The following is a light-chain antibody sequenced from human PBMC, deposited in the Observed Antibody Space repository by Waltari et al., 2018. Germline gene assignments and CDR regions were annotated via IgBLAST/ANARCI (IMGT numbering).Light chain of an antibody. J-gene: IGLJ3*02. CDR3: QVWDSSTAWV. Sequence: SYELSQPLSVSVALGQTANLTCGGKNIGIKNVHWYQKKPGQAPVPVIYRDRSRPSGLPERFSGSNSGNTATLTISRAQAGDEADYYCQVWDSSTAWVFGGGTKLAVL. CDR2: RDR. CDR1: NIGIKN. V-gene: IGLV3-9*01.